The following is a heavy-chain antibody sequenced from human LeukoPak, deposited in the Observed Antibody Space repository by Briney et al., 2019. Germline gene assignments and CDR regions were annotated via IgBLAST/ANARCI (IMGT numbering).Heavy chain of an antibody. Sequence: GGSLRLSCSASGFTFSSYGMHWVRQAPGKGLEWVAVISYDGSNKYYADSVKGRFTISRDNSKNTLYLQMNSLRAEDTAVYYCAKGGGSYEQRYFDLWGRGTLVTVSS. J-gene: IGHJ2*01. V-gene: IGHV3-30*18. CDR1: GFTFSSYG. CDR2: ISYDGSNK. CDR3: AKGGGSYEQRYFDL. D-gene: IGHD1-26*01.